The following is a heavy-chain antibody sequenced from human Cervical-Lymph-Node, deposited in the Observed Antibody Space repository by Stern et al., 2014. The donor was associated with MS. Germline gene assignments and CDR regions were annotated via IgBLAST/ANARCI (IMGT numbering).Heavy chain of an antibody. Sequence: QVQLQESGPGLVKPSQTVSLTCTVSGASVSSSGYYWSWIRQQPGQGLEWIGYIYYTESTYYNPSLKSRVTISLDTSKNRFSLRLSSVTAADTAVYFCARGATINDFDFWGQGTLVTVSS. D-gene: IGHD5-12*01. CDR3: ARGATINDFDF. CDR2: IYYTEST. V-gene: IGHV4-31*03. CDR1: GASVSSSGYY. J-gene: IGHJ4*02.